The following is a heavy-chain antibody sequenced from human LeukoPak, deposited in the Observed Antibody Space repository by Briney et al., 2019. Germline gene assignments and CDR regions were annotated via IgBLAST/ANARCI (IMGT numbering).Heavy chain of an antibody. CDR1: GFTFSAHW. CDR3: ASDPGLRSSRPGY. CDR2: IYSGGST. J-gene: IGHJ4*02. V-gene: IGHV3-53*01. D-gene: IGHD6-6*01. Sequence: GGSLRLSCAASGFTFSAHWMSWVRQAPGKGLEWVSVIYSGGSTYYADSVKGRFTISRDNSKNTLYLQMNSLRAEDTAVYYCASDPGLRSSRPGYWGQGTLVTVSS.